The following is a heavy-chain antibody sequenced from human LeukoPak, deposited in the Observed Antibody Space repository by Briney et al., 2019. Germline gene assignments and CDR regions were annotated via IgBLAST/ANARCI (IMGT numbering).Heavy chain of an antibody. CDR3: ARVADYYDSSGYYSGLFD. CDR2: MNPNSGNT. Sequence: ASVKVSCKASGYTFTSYDINWVRQAPGQGLEWMGWMNPNSGNTGYAQKFQGRVTMTRNTSISTAYMELSSLRSEDTAVYYCARVADYYDSSGYYSGLFDWGQGALVTVSS. D-gene: IGHD3-22*01. V-gene: IGHV1-8*01. J-gene: IGHJ4*02. CDR1: GYTFTSYD.